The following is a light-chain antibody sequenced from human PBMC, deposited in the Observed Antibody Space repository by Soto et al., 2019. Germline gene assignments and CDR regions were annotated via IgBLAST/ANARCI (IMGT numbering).Light chain of an antibody. CDR1: QSVSPN. Sequence: EIVMTQSPATLSVSPGERATLSCRASQSVSPNLAWYQQKPGQAPRLLIYDASTRATGIPARFSGSGSGTEFTLTISSLQSEDFAVYYCLQYNNWWTFGQGTKVDIK. CDR2: DAS. V-gene: IGKV3D-15*01. J-gene: IGKJ1*01. CDR3: LQYNNWWT.